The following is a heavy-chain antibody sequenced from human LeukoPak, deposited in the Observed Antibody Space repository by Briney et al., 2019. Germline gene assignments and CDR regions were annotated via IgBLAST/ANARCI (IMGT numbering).Heavy chain of an antibody. J-gene: IGHJ4*02. CDR2: IYYSGST. CDR3: ARLGYCSSTSCTGIDY. CDR1: GGSISSSSYY. D-gene: IGHD2-2*01. Sequence: SETLSLTCTVSGGSISSSSYYWGWIRQPPGKGLEWIGSIYYSGSTYYNPSLKSRVTISVDKSKKQFSLKLSSVTAADTAVYYCARLGYCSSTSCTGIDYWGQGTLVTVSS. V-gene: IGHV4-39*07.